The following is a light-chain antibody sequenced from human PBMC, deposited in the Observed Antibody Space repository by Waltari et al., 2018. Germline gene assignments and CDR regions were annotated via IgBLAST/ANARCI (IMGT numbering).Light chain of an antibody. V-gene: IGKV3-11*01. CDR1: QSVRSN. CDR2: DAS. J-gene: IGKJ4*01. Sequence: EIVFTQSPATLSLSPGERATLSCRARQSVRSNLAWYQQKPCQAPRLLIYDASNRATGIPARFSGSGSGTDFTLTISSLEPEDFAVYYCQQRSNWPPGTFGGGTKVEIK. CDR3: QQRSNWPPGT.